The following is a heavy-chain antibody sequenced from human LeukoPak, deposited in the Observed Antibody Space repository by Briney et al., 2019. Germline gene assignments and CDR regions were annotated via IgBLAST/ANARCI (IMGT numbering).Heavy chain of an antibody. CDR1: GGSISRGDNY. D-gene: IGHD3-10*01. CDR3: ARDRSGSSSLNAFDI. CDR2: IYYSGRT. J-gene: IGHJ3*02. V-gene: IGHV4-31*03. Sequence: ASETLSPTCTVSGGSISRGDNYWSWIRQYPGKGLECIVYIYYSGRTYYNPSLKSRVTISIDTSRSQFSLRLSSVTAADTAVYYCARDRSGSSSLNAFDIWGQGTMVTVSS.